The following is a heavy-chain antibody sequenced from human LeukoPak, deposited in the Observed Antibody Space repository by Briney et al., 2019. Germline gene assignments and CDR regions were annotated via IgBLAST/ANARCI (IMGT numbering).Heavy chain of an antibody. CDR2: ISSSSSYI. CDR1: GFTFSNAW. D-gene: IGHD3-16*01. J-gene: IGHJ4*02. Sequence: GGSLRLSCAASGFTFSNAWMSWVRQAPGKGLEWVSSISSSSSYIYYADSVKGRFTISRDNAKNSLYLQMNSLRAEDTAVYYCARDNGGVVGYWGQGTLVTVSS. V-gene: IGHV3-21*01. CDR3: ARDNGGVVGY.